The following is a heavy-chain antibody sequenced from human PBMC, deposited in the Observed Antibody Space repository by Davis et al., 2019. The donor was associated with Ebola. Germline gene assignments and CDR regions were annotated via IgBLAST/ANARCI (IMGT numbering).Heavy chain of an antibody. Sequence: SETLSLTCAVYGGSFSGYYWSWIRQPPGKGLEWIGEINHSGSTNYNPSLKSRVTISVDTSKNQFSLKLSSVTAADTAVYYCARDSRGYYYYYYGMDVWGQGTTVTVSS. J-gene: IGHJ6*02. V-gene: IGHV4-34*01. D-gene: IGHD6-13*01. CDR2: INHSGST. CDR1: GGSFSGYY. CDR3: ARDSRGYYYYYYGMDV.